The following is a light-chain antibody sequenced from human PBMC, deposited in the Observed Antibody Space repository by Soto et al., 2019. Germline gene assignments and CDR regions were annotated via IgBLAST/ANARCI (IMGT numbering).Light chain of an antibody. CDR1: SSDVGGYDY. V-gene: IGLV2-14*01. CDR3: TSYTSSGTLV. J-gene: IGLJ1*01. CDR2: RVN. Sequence: QSVLTQPASASESPGQSITISCTGTSSDVGGYDYVSWYQHHPGKVPKLLIYRVNNWPSGVSSRFSGSKSGNTASLTISGLQAEDEADYYCTSYTSSGTLVFGSGTKVTVL.